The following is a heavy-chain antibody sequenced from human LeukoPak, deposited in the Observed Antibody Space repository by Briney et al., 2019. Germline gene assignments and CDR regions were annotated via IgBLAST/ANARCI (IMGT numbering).Heavy chain of an antibody. J-gene: IGHJ4*02. CDR2: VSGSGGST. D-gene: IGHD3-3*01. V-gene: IGHV3-23*01. CDR1: GFTFNSYA. CDR3: AKLGYYDFWSNYLVFDN. Sequence: SGGSLRLSCAASGFTFNSYAITWVRQAPGKGLEWVSAVSGSGGSTYYPDSVEGRFTISRDNSKDTLYLQINSLRVEDTAVYFCAKLGYYDFWSNYLVFDNWGQGTLVTVSS.